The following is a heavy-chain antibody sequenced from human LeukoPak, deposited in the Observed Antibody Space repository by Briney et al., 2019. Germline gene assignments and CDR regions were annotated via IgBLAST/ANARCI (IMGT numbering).Heavy chain of an antibody. J-gene: IGHJ3*02. V-gene: IGHV4-39*01. CDR2: IYYSGST. CDR3: ARHLKQQLDLGAFDI. Sequence: PSETLSLTCTVSGGSISSSSYYWGWIRQPPGKGLEWIGSIYYSGSTYYNPSLKSRVTISVDTSKNQFSLKLSSVTAADTAVYYCARHLKQQLDLGAFDIWGQGTMVTVSS. D-gene: IGHD6-13*01. CDR1: GGSISSSSYY.